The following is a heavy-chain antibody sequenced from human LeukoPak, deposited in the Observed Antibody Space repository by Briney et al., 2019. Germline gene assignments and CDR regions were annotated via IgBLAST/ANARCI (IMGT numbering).Heavy chain of an antibody. CDR3: AKERYNNYGMDV. CDR1: GFTFSNYW. D-gene: IGHD1-1*01. CDR2: IKQDGTEK. J-gene: IGHJ6*02. Sequence: GGSLRLSCAASGFTFSNYWMNWVRQAPGKGLEWVANIKQDGTEKYYLDSVKGRFTISRDNAKNSLYLQMNSLRAEDTAVYYCAKERYNNYGMDVWGQGTTVTVSS. V-gene: IGHV3-7*03.